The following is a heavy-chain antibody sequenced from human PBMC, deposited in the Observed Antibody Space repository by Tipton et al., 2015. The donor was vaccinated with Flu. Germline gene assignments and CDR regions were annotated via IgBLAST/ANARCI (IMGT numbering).Heavy chain of an antibody. D-gene: IGHD6-13*01. J-gene: IGHJ5*02. Sequence: TLSLICTVSGYSISSGYYWGWIRQPPGKGLEWIGSIYHSGSTYYNPSLKSRVTISVDTSKNQFSLKLSSVTAADTAVYYCARVDPYSSSGANWFDPWGQGTLVTVSS. CDR1: GYSISSGYY. CDR2: IYHSGST. V-gene: IGHV4-38-2*02. CDR3: ARVDPYSSSGANWFDP.